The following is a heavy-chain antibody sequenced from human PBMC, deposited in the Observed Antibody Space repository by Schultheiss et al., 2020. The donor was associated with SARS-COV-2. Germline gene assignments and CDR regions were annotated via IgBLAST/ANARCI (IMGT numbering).Heavy chain of an antibody. J-gene: IGHJ6*02. D-gene: IGHD6-13*01. Sequence: SQTLSLTCAVSGYSISSGYYWGWIRQPPGKGLEWIGSIYHSGSTYYNPSLKSRVTISVDTSKNQFSLKLSSVTAADTAVYYCARDARAAYYYYGMDVWGQGTTVTVSS. CDR2: IYHSGST. CDR3: ARDARAAYYYYGMDV. CDR1: GYSISSGYY. V-gene: IGHV4-38-2*02.